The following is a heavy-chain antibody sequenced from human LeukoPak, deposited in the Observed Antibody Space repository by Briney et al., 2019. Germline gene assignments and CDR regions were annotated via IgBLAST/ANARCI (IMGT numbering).Heavy chain of an antibody. CDR3: ARGLPWGQNSLYGMDV. CDR2: ISAYNGNT. CDR1: GYTFTSYG. D-gene: IGHD7-27*01. J-gene: IGHJ6*02. Sequence: ASVKVSCKASGYTFTSYGISWVRQAPGQGLEWMGWISAYNGNTDYAQKFQARVTMTRDTSTSTAYMELRSLRSDDTAVYYCARGLPWGQNSLYGMDVWGQGTTVTVSS. V-gene: IGHV1-18*01.